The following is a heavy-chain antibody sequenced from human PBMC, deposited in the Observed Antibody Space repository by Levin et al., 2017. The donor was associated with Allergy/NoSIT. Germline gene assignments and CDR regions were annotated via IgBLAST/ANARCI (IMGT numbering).Heavy chain of an antibody. D-gene: IGHD3-10*01. Sequence: SETLSLTCTVSGGSISSGDYYWSWIRQPPGKGLEWIGYIYYSGSTYYNPSLKSRVTISVDTSKNQFSLKLSSVTAAYTAVYYCARGDHYGSGSDHAFDIWGQGTMVTVSS. J-gene: IGHJ3*02. CDR3: ARGDHYGSGSDHAFDI. V-gene: IGHV4-30-4*01. CDR2: IYYSGST. CDR1: GGSISSGDYY.